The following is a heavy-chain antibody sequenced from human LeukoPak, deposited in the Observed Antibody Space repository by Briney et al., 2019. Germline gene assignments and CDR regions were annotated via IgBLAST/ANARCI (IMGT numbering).Heavy chain of an antibody. D-gene: IGHD3-3*01. J-gene: IGHJ4*02. CDR3: ATSFGVVNPFDY. CDR2: MRGDASYI. CDR1: GFNFGNFW. Sequence: GGSLRLSCAASGFNFGNFWMSWVRQPPGRGLQWVASMRGDASYIYYVDSVKGRFTISRDNAKNSLYLQMSSLRAEDTAVYYCATSFGVVNPFDYWGQGTLVTVSS. V-gene: IGHV3-7*01.